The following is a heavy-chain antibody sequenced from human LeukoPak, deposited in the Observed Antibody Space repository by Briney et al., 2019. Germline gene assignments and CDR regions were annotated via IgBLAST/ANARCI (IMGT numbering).Heavy chain of an antibody. CDR2: IYYSGST. CDR1: GGSISSGGYY. J-gene: IGHJ6*03. D-gene: IGHD3-3*01. V-gene: IGHV4-31*03. Sequence: SETLSLTCTVSGGSISSGGYYWSWIRQHPGKGLEWIGYIYYSGSTYYNPSLKSRVTISVDTSKNQFSLKLSSVTAADTAVYYCARGPSPVLPFWSGTHYYYMDVWGKGTTVTVSS. CDR3: ARGPSPVLPFWSGTHYYYMDV.